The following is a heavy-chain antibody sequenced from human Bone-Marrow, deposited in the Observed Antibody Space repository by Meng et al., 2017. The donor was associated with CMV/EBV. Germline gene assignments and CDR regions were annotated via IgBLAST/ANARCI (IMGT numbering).Heavy chain of an antibody. CDR3: ARIMIRGVINDAFDI. J-gene: IGHJ3*02. D-gene: IGHD3-10*01. V-gene: IGHV1-2*02. CDR1: GYTFTGYY. Sequence: ASVKVSCKASGYTFTGYYIHWVRQAPGQGLEWMGWINSNSGDTNYAQKFQGRVTMARDTSISTAYMELSRLRSDDTVVYYCARIMIRGVINDAFDIWGQGTMVPSPQ. CDR2: INSNSGDT.